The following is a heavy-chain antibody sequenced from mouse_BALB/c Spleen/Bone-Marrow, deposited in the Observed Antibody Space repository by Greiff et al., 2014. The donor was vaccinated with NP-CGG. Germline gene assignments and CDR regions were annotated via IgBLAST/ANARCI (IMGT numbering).Heavy chain of an antibody. D-gene: IGHD4-1*02. CDR2: INNGGTYT. V-gene: IGHV5-6*01. J-gene: IGHJ3*01. Sequence: EVQLVESGGDLVKPGGSLKLSCAASGFTFSSYGMSWVRQTPDKRLEWVATINNGGTYTYYPDSVKGRFTISRDNAKNTLYLQMSSLKSEDTAMYYCALNWDSAYWGQGTLLTVSA. CDR1: GFTFSSYG. CDR3: ALNWDSAY.